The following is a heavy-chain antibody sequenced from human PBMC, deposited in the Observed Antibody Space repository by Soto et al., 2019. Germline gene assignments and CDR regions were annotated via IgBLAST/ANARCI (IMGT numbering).Heavy chain of an antibody. CDR3: AKDIVPTNYSYHGMDV. V-gene: IGHV3-9*01. CDR2: ISWNSGSI. CDR1: GFTFDDYA. Sequence: EVQLVESGGGLVQPGRSLRLSCAASGFTFDDYAMHWVRQAPGKGLEWVSGISWNSGSIGYADPVKGRFTISRDNANNSRFLQRNGLRGEDTALYYWAKDIVPTNYSYHGMDVWGQGTTVTVSS. J-gene: IGHJ6*02. D-gene: IGHD5-12*01.